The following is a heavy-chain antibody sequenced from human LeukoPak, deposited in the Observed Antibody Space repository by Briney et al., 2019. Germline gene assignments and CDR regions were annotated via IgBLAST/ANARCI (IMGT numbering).Heavy chain of an antibody. V-gene: IGHV4-59*01. CDR3: ARDSGYSSGWYYFDY. Sequence: SETLSLTCTVSGGSISSYYWSWIRQPPGKGLGWIGYIYYSGSTNTNPSLKSRITISVYTSKNQFSLKLSSVTAADTAVYYCARDSGYSSGWYYFDYWGQGTLVTVSS. D-gene: IGHD6-19*01. J-gene: IGHJ4*02. CDR2: IYYSGST. CDR1: GGSISSYY.